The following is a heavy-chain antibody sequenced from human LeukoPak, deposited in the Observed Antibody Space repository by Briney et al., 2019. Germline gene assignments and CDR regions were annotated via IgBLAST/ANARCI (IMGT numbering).Heavy chain of an antibody. CDR1: GGTFSSYA. CDR2: IIPIFGTA. CDR3: ARDSGAYYYDSSGPLDY. V-gene: IGHV1-69*13. D-gene: IGHD3-22*01. Sequence: SVKVSCKASGGTFSSYAISWVRQAPGQGLEWMGGIIPIFGTANYAQKFQGRVAITADESTSTAYMELSSLRSEDTAVYYCARDSGAYYYDSSGPLDYWGQGTLVTVSS. J-gene: IGHJ4*02.